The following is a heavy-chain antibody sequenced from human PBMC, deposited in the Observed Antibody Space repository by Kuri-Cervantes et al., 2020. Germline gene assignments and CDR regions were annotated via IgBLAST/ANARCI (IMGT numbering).Heavy chain of an antibody. D-gene: IGHD1-14*01. V-gene: IGHV3-7*01. CDR3: ARGNRNTKDAFDI. CDR2: IKQDGSAR. CDR1: GFTFDDYG. J-gene: IGHJ3*02. Sequence: GGSLRLSCAASGFTFDDYGMSWVRQAPGKGLEWVAIIKQDGSARYYADSVKGRFTISRDNVKNSLYLQVSSPRAEDTAVYYCARGNRNTKDAFDIWGQGTVVTVSS.